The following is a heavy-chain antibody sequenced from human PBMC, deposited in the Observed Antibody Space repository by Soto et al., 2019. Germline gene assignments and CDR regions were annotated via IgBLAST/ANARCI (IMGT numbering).Heavy chain of an antibody. CDR1: GFTFTDHS. CDR3: ARDRPTTFSADL. Sequence: EVQLVESGGGLVQPGGSLRLSCTASGFTFTDHSMNWVRHAPGKGLEWLSYINDISNAIHYADSVKGRFAMSRDNAKKSVFLQMHSLRVEDTGGYYCARDRPTTFSADLWGQGTVVTVSS. J-gene: IGHJ3*01. V-gene: IGHV3-48*04. D-gene: IGHD5-12*01. CDR2: INDISNAI.